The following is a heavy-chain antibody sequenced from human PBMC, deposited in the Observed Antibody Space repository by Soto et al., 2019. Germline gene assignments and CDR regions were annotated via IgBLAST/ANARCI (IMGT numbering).Heavy chain of an antibody. V-gene: IGHV4-59*01. Sequence: LSETLSLTCSVSGGSISGSYWSWIRQSPGRGLEWLGYVYYTGSTNYSPSLRSRVSISVDTSKNEFSLRLSSVTAADTAVYFCARSVAVPGAHIDYWGQGTQVTVSS. CDR3: ARSVAVPGAHIDY. J-gene: IGHJ4*02. CDR1: GGSISGSY. D-gene: IGHD6-19*01. CDR2: VYYTGST.